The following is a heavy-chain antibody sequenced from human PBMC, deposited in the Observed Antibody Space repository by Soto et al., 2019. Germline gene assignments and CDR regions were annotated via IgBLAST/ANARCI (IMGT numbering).Heavy chain of an antibody. D-gene: IGHD3-10*01. J-gene: IGHJ5*02. V-gene: IGHV4-39*01. CDR1: GDSISSYNYY. CDR3: ARHRYYYISGTYYLKWIDP. CDR2: IYYSGGT. Sequence: QLQLQESGPGLVKPSETLSLTCTVSGDSISSYNYYWGWIRQPPGKGLEWIGIIYYSGGTYYNPSLKSRVTISVDTSTNQFSLKLTSVTATDTAVYYCARHRYYYISGTYYLKWIDPWGQGTLVTVSS.